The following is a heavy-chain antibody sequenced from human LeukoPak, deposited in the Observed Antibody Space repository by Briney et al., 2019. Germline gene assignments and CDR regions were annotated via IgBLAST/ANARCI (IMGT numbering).Heavy chain of an antibody. V-gene: IGHV4-39*01. J-gene: IGHJ4*02. D-gene: IGHD4-23*01. CDR2: ISYSGST. CDR3: ARQRTVVTPEFFDY. Sequence: SETLSLTCSVSGDSISSSSYNWGWIRQPPGKGLEWIGSISYSGSTKYNPSLKSRITISVDTSKNHYPLKLNSVTAADTAIYYCARQRTVVTPEFFDYWGQGTLVIVSS. CDR1: GDSISSSSYN.